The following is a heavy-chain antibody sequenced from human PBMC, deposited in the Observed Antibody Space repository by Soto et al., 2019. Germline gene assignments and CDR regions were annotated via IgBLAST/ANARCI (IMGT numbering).Heavy chain of an antibody. CDR2: IYYSGST. CDR1: GGSISSGGYY. V-gene: IGHV4-31*03. D-gene: IGHD4-17*01. Sequence: PSETLSLTCTVSGGSISSGGYYWSWIRQHPGKGREWIGYIYYSGSTYYNPSLKSRVTISVDTSKNQFSLKLSSVTAADPAVYYCARSSQATVNTFDYWGQGTLVTVSS. CDR3: ARSSQATVNTFDY. J-gene: IGHJ4*02.